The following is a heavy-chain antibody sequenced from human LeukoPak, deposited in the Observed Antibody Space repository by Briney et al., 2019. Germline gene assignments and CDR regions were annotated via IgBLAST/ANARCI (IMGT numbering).Heavy chain of an antibody. J-gene: IGHJ6*03. V-gene: IGHV4-34*01. CDR1: SGSFNNYY. D-gene: IGHD1-1*01. CDR2: INHSGSA. CDR3: ARSKETETTFHYFDYYMDV. Sequence: PPETLSLTCAVYSGSFNNYYWNWIRQPPGKGLEWIGQINHSGSASYNAALKSRITISVDTSKNQFSLKVNSVTAADTAVYFCARSKETETTFHYFDYYMDVWGKGTTVTVSS.